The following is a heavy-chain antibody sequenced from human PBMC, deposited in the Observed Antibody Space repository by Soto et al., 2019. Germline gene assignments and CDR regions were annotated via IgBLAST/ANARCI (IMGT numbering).Heavy chain of an antibody. CDR2: IYPGDSDT. CDR1: GYSLTSYW. J-gene: IGHJ3*02. V-gene: IGHV5-51*01. Sequence: PGESLKISCKNSGYSLTSYWIAWVRQMPGKGLEWMGIIYPGDSDTRYSPSFQDQVTISADKSISTAYLQWSSLQASDTAMYYCARRAQGDAFDIWGQGTMVTVSS. CDR3: ARRAQGDAFDI.